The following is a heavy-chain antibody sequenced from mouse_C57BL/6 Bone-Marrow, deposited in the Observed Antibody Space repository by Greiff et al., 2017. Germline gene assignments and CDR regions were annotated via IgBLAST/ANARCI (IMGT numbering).Heavy chain of an antibody. D-gene: IGHD3-2*02. Sequence: QVQLQQPGTELVKPGASVKLSCKASGYTFTSYWMHWVKQRPGQGLEWIGNINPSNGGTNYNEKFKSKATLTVDKSSRTAYMQLSILTSEDSAVYYCERQTAQATHLMNYWGQGTSVTVSS. CDR1: GYTFTSYW. V-gene: IGHV1-53*01. J-gene: IGHJ4*01. CDR3: ERQTAQATHLMNY. CDR2: INPSNGGT.